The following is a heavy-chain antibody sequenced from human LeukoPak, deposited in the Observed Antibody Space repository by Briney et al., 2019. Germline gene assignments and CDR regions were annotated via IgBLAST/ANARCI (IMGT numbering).Heavy chain of an antibody. Sequence: ASVKVSCKASGYTFTSYYMHWVRQAPGQGLEWMGIINPSGGSTSYAQKFQGRVTMTRDMSTSTVYMELSSLRSEDKAVYYCARDGQWLVGDDAFDIWGQGTMVTVSS. CDR1: GYTFTSYY. CDR3: ARDGQWLVGDDAFDI. V-gene: IGHV1-46*01. J-gene: IGHJ3*02. D-gene: IGHD6-19*01. CDR2: INPSGGST.